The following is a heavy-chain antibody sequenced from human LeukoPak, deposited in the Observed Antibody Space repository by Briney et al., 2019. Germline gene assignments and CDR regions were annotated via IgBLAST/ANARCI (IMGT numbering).Heavy chain of an antibody. Sequence: GGSLRLSCAASGFTFSNAWMSWVRQAPGKGLEWVGRIKNKTDGGTTDYAAPVKGRFTISRDDSKNTLYLQMNSLKTEDTAVYYCTTDRSGWYDYWGQGTLVTVSS. D-gene: IGHD6-19*01. J-gene: IGHJ4*02. CDR2: IKNKTDGGTT. V-gene: IGHV3-15*01. CDR1: GFTFSNAW. CDR3: TTDRSGWYDY.